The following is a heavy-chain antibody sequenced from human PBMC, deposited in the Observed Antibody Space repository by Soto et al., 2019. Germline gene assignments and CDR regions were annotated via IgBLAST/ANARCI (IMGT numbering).Heavy chain of an antibody. V-gene: IGHV1-2*02. Sequence: ASVKVSCKASGYTSTGYYMHWVRQAPGQGLEWMGWINPNSGGTNYAQKFQGRVTMTRDTSISTAYMELSRLRSDDTAVYYCATGWSHTVTPSDMDVWGQGTTVTVSS. J-gene: IGHJ6*02. CDR1: GYTSTGYY. CDR2: INPNSGGT. D-gene: IGHD4-17*01. CDR3: ATGWSHTVTPSDMDV.